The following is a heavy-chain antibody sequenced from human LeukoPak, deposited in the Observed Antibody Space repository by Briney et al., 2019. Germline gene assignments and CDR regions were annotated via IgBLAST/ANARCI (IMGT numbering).Heavy chain of an antibody. CDR3: ARVGGGTSGWYGLFDY. CDR2: IYYSGNT. Sequence: SETLSLTCTVSGGSISSYYWSWIRQPPGKGLEWIGYIYYSGNTNYNPSLKSRLTISVDTSKNQFSLKLRSVTAADTAVYYCARVGGGTSGWYGLFDYWGQGTLVTVSS. V-gene: IGHV4-59*01. D-gene: IGHD6-19*01. J-gene: IGHJ4*02. CDR1: GGSISSYY.